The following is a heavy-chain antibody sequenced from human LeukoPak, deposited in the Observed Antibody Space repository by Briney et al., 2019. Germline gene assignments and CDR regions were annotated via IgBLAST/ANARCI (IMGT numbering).Heavy chain of an antibody. CDR2: ISAYNGNT. CDR3: ARKEQQLAFDY. J-gene: IGHJ4*02. V-gene: IGHV1-18*04. D-gene: IGHD6-13*01. Sequence: GASVTVSCKASGYTFTSYGISWVRQAPGQGLEWMGWISAYNGNTHYAQRLQGRVTMTTDTSTSTAYMELRSLRSDDPAMYYCARKEQQLAFDYWGQGTLVTVSS. CDR1: GYTFTSYG.